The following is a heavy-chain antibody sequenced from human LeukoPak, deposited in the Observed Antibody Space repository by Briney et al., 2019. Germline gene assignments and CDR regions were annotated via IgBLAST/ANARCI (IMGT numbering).Heavy chain of an antibody. D-gene: IGHD1-26*01. Sequence: AASVKVSCKASGYTFTGYYMHWVRQAPGQGLEWMGRINPNSGGTNYAQKFQGRVTMTRDTSISTAYMELSRLRSDDTAVYYCARDSSGSYSGAAFDIWGQGTMVTVCS. CDR2: INPNSGGT. CDR1: GYTFTGYY. J-gene: IGHJ3*02. CDR3: ARDSSGSYSGAAFDI. V-gene: IGHV1-2*06.